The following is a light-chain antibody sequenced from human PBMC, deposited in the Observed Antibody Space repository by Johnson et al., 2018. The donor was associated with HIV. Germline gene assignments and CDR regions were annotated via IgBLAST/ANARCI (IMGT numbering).Light chain of an antibody. CDR1: SSNIGNNY. CDR3: GTWVSSLSDYA. Sequence: QSVLTQPPSVSAAPGQKVTISCSGSSSNIGNNYVSWYQQLPGTAPKLLIYDNNKLPSGIPDRFSGSKSGTSATLGITGLQTGDEADDYCGTWVSSLSDYAFGTGTKVTVL. V-gene: IGLV1-51*01. CDR2: DNN. J-gene: IGLJ1*01.